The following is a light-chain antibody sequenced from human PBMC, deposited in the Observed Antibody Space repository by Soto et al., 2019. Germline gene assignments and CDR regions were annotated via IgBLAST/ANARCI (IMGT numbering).Light chain of an antibody. V-gene: IGKV1-39*01. CDR3: QQSYTTPWT. Sequence: IRMTQSPSSFSASTGDRVTITCRASQSISNYLNWYQQKPGKAPKLLIYTASSLQSGVPSRFSGSGSGTDFTLTISSLQPEDFATYSCQQSYTTPWTFGQGTKVDIK. CDR1: QSISNY. J-gene: IGKJ1*01. CDR2: TAS.